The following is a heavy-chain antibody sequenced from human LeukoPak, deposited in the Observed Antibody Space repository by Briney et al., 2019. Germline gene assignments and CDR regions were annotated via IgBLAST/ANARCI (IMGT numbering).Heavy chain of an antibody. CDR3: ARGVVDTAMVRNWFDP. CDR1: GYTFTSYY. D-gene: IGHD5-18*01. V-gene: IGHV1-46*01. Sequence: ASVKVSCKASGYTFTSYYMHWVRQAPGQGLEWMGIINPSGGSTSYAQKFQGRVTMTRDTSMSTVYMELSSLRSEDTAVYYCARGVVDTAMVRNWFDPWGQGTLVTVSS. J-gene: IGHJ5*02. CDR2: INPSGGST.